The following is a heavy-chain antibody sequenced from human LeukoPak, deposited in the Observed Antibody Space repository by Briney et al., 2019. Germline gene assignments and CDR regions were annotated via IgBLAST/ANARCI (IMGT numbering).Heavy chain of an antibody. Sequence: PGGSLRLSCTASGFSFSTFGMGWVRQAPGTGLEWVAAITDSSDYTYFADSMKGRFTIPRDNSKNMLYLQMSSLRADDTAVYYCAKDARRTSGWYYFDHWGQGALVTVSS. J-gene: IGHJ4*02. CDR3: AKDARRTSGWYYFDH. V-gene: IGHV3-23*01. CDR1: GFSFSTFG. D-gene: IGHD6-19*01. CDR2: ITDSSDYT.